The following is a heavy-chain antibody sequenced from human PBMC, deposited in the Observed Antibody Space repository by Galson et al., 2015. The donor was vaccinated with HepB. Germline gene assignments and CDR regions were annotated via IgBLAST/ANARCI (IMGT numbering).Heavy chain of an antibody. CDR2: ISGSDSST. CDR3: AKHYYDSGSYPIFDY. CDR1: GFTFSSNA. D-gene: IGHD3-10*01. J-gene: IGHJ4*02. V-gene: IGHV3-23*01. Sequence: SLRLSCAASGFTFSSNAMNWVRQAPGKGLEWVSAISGSDSSTYYADSVKGRFTISRDNSKNTLYLQMNSLRAEDTAVYYCAKHYYDSGSYPIFDYWGQGTLVAVSS.